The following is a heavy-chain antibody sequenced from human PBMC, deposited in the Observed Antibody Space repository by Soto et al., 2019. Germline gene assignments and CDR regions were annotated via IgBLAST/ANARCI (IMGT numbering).Heavy chain of an antibody. CDR3: AKALESAYDRQPSDY. Sequence: GWSLRLSCAASGFTFSSYCMGWVRQAPRQGLEWVSSISISGSRTFYADSVKGRFTISRDDSKNTLYLQMNSLRVEDTAVYYCAKALESAYDRQPSDYWGQPTLVTVPS. CDR2: ISISGSRT. D-gene: IGHD5-12*01. J-gene: IGHJ4*02. CDR1: GFTFSSYC. V-gene: IGHV3-23*01.